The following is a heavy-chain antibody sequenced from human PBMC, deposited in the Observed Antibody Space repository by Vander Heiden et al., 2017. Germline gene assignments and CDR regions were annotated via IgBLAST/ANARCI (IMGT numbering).Heavy chain of an antibody. CDR1: GYTFTKYY. J-gene: IGHJ3*02. CDR2: FNPSRGNT. Sequence: QVQLVQSGAEVKKPGASVKFSCKASGYTFTKYYIHWVRQAPGQGPEWMGIFNPSRGNTKYAQKFQDRVTMTSDTSTSTVYMELRSLTSADTAVYYCARVRQASSMILVGDVFAIWGQGTTVTVSS. V-gene: IGHV1-46*01. D-gene: IGHD3-22*01. CDR3: ARVRQASSMILVGDVFAI.